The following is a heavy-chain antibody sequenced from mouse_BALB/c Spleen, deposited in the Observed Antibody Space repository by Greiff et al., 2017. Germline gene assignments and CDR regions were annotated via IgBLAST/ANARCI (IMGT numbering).Heavy chain of an antibody. CDR1: GFTFNTYA. CDR3: VRQGIYDGYY. D-gene: IGHD2-3*01. Sequence: EVMLVESGGGLVQPKGSLKLSCAASGFTFNTYAMNWVRQAPGKGLEWVARIRSKSNNYATYYADSVKDRFTISRDDSQSMLYLQMNNLKTEDTAMYYCVRQGIYDGYYWGQGTLVTVSA. CDR2: IRSKSNNYAT. V-gene: IGHV10-1*02. J-gene: IGHJ3*01.